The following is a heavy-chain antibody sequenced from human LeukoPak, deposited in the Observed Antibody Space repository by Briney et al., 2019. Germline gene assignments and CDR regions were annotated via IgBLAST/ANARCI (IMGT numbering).Heavy chain of an antibody. Sequence: SETLSLTCTVSGGSISSGGYDWSWIRQHPGKGLEWIGYIYYSGSTYYNPSLKSRVTISVDTSKNQFSLKLSSVTAADTAVYYCARTQGGYGAYYYYGMDVWGQGTTVTVSS. V-gene: IGHV4-31*03. J-gene: IGHJ6*02. CDR1: GGSISSGGYD. D-gene: IGHD3-22*01. CDR3: ARTQGGYGAYYYYGMDV. CDR2: IYYSGST.